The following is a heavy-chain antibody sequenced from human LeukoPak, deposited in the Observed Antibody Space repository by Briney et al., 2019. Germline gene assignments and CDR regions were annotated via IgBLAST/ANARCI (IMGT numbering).Heavy chain of an antibody. CDR1: GFTFSSYG. CDR2: VSPDGSHV. J-gene: IGHJ4*02. V-gene: IGHV3-30*18. D-gene: IGHD3-9*01. Sequence: GGSLRLSCAASGFTFSSYGMHWVRQAPGKGLEWVALVSPDGSHVNYADSVKGRFTISRDNSKNMMNLQMNSLTSDDTAVYFCAKADTFENYFDSWGQGTLVTVSS. CDR3: AKADTFENYFDS.